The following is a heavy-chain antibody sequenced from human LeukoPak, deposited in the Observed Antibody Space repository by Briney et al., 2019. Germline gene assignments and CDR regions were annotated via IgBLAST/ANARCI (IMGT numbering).Heavy chain of an antibody. D-gene: IGHD3-3*01. CDR3: ARGFSGTTRYYDFWSGYDRPRTYYYYMDV. J-gene: IGHJ6*03. CDR2: ISSSSSYI. Sequence: GGSLRLSCAASGFTFSSYSMNWVRQAPGKGLEWVSSISSSSSYIYYADSVKGRFTISRDNAKNSLYLQMNSLRAEDTAVYYCARGFSGTTRYYDFWSGYDRPRTYYYYMDVWGKGTTVTVSS. CDR1: GFTFSSYS. V-gene: IGHV3-21*01.